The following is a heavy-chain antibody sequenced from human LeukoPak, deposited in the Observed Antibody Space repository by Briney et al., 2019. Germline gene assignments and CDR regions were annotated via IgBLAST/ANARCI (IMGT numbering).Heavy chain of an antibody. V-gene: IGHV3-7*01. Sequence: GGSLRLSCAASGFTFSSYGMHWVRQAPGKGLEWVANIKKDGSEKYYVDAVKGRFTISRDNAKTSLYLQMNSLRAEDTAVYYCARDLSGIAGYTYGRGIDYWGQGTLVTVSS. J-gene: IGHJ4*02. CDR3: ARDLSGIAGYTYGRGIDY. D-gene: IGHD5-18*01. CDR2: IKKDGSEK. CDR1: GFTFSSYG.